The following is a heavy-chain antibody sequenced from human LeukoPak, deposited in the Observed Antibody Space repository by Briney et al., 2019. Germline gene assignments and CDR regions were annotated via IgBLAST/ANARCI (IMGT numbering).Heavy chain of an antibody. CDR2: LYYSGNT. D-gene: IGHD5-24*01. CDR3: ARLRVLRDGDRNPPAREFDF. CDR1: GASISSSDYY. J-gene: IGHJ4*02. Sequence: PSETLSLTCTASGASISSSDYYWGWIRQPPGKGLEWIGSLYYSGNTYYHPSLKNRVTISVDTSKNQFSLNLSPVTDADTAVYYCARLRVLRDGDRNPPAREFDFCGRGTL. V-gene: IGHV4-39*01.